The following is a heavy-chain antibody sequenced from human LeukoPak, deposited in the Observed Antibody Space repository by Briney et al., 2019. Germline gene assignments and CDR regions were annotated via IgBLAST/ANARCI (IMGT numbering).Heavy chain of an antibody. Sequence: GGSLRLSCAASGFTFSSYSMNWVRQAPGKGLEWVSYISSSSSSTIYYADSVKGRFTISRDNAKNSLYLQMNSLRAEDTAVYYCAHLGYYYGSGSYYKKPDYWGQGTLVTVSS. J-gene: IGHJ4*02. CDR2: ISSSSSSTI. V-gene: IGHV3-48*01. CDR1: GFTFSSYS. D-gene: IGHD3-10*01. CDR3: AHLGYYYGSGSYYKKPDY.